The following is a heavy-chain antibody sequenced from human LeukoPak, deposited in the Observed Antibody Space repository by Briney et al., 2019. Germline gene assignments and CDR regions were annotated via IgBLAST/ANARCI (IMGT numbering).Heavy chain of an antibody. Sequence: SETLSLTCTVSGGSISSSSYYWGWIRQAPGKGLEWIGSIYYSGSTYYNPSLKSRVTISVDTSKNQFSLKLSSVTAADTAVYYCARRSYSSSWAIDYWGQGTLVTVSS. CDR2: IYYSGST. CDR3: ARRSYSSSWAIDY. D-gene: IGHD6-13*01. V-gene: IGHV4-39*01. CDR1: GGSISSSSYY. J-gene: IGHJ4*02.